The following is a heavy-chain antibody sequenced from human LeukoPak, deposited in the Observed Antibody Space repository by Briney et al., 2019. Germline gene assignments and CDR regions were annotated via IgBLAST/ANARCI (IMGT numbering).Heavy chain of an antibody. V-gene: IGHV3-48*03. CDR3: ARDMDYPVEYYYYYMDV. J-gene: IGHJ6*03. Sequence: GGSLRLSCAASGFTFSSYEMNWVRQAPGKGLEWVSYISSSGSTIYYADSLKGRFTISRDNAKNSLYLQMNSLRAEDTAVYYCARDMDYPVEYYYYYMDVWGKGTTVTVSS. CDR2: ISSSGSTI. D-gene: IGHD3/OR15-3a*01. CDR1: GFTFSSYE.